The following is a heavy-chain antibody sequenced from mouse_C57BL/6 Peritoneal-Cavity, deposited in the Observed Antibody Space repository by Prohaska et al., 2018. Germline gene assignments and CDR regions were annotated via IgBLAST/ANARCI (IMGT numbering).Heavy chain of an antibody. V-gene: IGHV11-2*01. CDR3: MRYHDGYWYFDV. CDR1: GFTFSGFW. D-gene: IGHD2-12*01. J-gene: IGHJ1*03. CDR2: XNSDGSAI. Sequence: EVQLLETGGGLVQPGGSRGLSCEGSGFTFSGFWMSWVRQTPGKTMEWIGDXNSDGSAINYAPSRKDRVTIFRDNDKSTLYLQMSNVRSEDTATYFCMRYHDGYWYFDVWGTGTTVTVSS.